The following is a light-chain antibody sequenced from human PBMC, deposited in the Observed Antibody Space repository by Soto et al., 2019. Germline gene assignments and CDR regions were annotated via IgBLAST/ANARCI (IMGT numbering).Light chain of an antibody. CDR1: QSISSW. CDR2: DAS. V-gene: IGKV1-5*01. CDR3: QQYNSYWT. J-gene: IGKJ1*01. Sequence: DIQMTQSPSTLSASVGDRVTITCRASQSISSWLAWYQQKPGKAPKLLIYDASSLESVVPSRFSGSGSGTEFTLTISSMQPDDFSTYYCQQYNSYWTFGQGTKVAIK.